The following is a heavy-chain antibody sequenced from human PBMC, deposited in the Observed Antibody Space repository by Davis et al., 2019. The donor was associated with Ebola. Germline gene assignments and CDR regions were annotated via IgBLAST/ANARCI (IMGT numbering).Heavy chain of an antibody. Sequence: GESLKISCAASGFTLSSYAMNWVRQAPGKGLEWVSALSGSGASTYYADSVKGRFTISRDNSKNTLYLQMNSLRAEDTAVYYCAKRDGSAEDYWGQGTLVTVSS. J-gene: IGHJ4*02. V-gene: IGHV3-23*01. CDR2: LSGSGAST. CDR1: GFTLSSYA. D-gene: IGHD1-26*01. CDR3: AKRDGSAEDY.